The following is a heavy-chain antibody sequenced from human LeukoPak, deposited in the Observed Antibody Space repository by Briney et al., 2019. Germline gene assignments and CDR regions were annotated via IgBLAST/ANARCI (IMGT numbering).Heavy chain of an antibody. V-gene: IGHV3-74*01. J-gene: IGHJ6*03. Sequence: GGSLRLSCAASGFTFNSYWMHWVRQAPGKGLVWVSRINTDGTSTNYADSVKGRFTISRDNAKNTLYLQMNSVGAEDTAVYYFTNDISYMDVDCRGNTVPVS. D-gene: IGHD3-22*01. CDR3: TNDISYMDV. CDR2: INTDGTST. CDR1: GFTFNSYW.